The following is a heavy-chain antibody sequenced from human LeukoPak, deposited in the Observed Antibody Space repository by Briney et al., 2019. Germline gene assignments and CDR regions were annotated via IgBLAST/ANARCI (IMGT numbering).Heavy chain of an antibody. V-gene: IGHV4-59*01. Sequence: SETLSLTCTVSGGSISSYYWSWIRQPPGKGLEWIGYIYYSGSTNYNPSLKSRVTISVDTSKNQFSLKLSSVTAADTAVYYCARGRRYYYGSGSYYQEEYYYYYMDVWGKGTTVTVSS. CDR3: ARGRRYYYGSGSYYQEEYYYYYMDV. CDR2: IYYSGST. D-gene: IGHD3-10*01. CDR1: GGSISSYY. J-gene: IGHJ6*03.